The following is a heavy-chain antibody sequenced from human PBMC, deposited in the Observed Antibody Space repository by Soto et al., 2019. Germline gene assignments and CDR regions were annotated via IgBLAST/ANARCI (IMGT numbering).Heavy chain of an antibody. J-gene: IGHJ5*02. CDR2: ISAYNGNT. Sequence: ASVKVSCKASGYTFTSYGISWVRQAPGRGLEWMGWISAYNGNTNYAQKLQGRVTMITDTSTSTAYMVLRSLRSDDTAVYYCARVPVPGNNWFDPWGQGTQVTVSS. V-gene: IGHV1-18*01. CDR3: ARVPVPGNNWFDP. CDR1: GYTFTSYG. D-gene: IGHD2-2*01.